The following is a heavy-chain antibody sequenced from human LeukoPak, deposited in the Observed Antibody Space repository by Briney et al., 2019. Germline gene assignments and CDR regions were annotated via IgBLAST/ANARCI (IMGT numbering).Heavy chain of an antibody. CDR2: IYYSAST. Sequence: SETLSLTCTVSGDSISSSSSGYSWVWIRQPPGKGLEWIGRIYYSASTYYNPSLKSRVTISLDTSKNQFSLKLTSVTAADTAVYYCASVSGISIVASWGQGTLVTVSS. CDR1: GDSISSSSSGYS. V-gene: IGHV4-39*07. D-gene: IGHD6-6*01. J-gene: IGHJ4*02. CDR3: ASVSGISIVAS.